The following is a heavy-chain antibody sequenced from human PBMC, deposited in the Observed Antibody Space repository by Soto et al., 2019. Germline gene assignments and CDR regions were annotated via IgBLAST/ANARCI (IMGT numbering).Heavy chain of an antibody. CDR1: GDSVSTGNKY. J-gene: IGHJ4*02. Sequence: QVQLQESGPGLVKPSETLSLTCTVSGDSVSTGNKYWSWSRQPPGTALEWIAYIYSSGSTNYNPSLKSRVTISSDTSTKQFSLKMTSVTAEDTAVYYCARSGGGSGWLGGQGTLVTVSS. D-gene: IGHD6-19*01. V-gene: IGHV4-61*01. CDR2: IYSSGST. CDR3: ARSGGGSGWL.